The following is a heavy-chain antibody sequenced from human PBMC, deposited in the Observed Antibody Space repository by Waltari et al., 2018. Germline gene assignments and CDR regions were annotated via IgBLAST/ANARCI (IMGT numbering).Heavy chain of an antibody. CDR2: IYHSGST. J-gene: IGHJ4*02. V-gene: IGHV4-30-2*01. CDR1: GGSISSGGYS. CDR3: ASYYYDSGYYFDY. D-gene: IGHD3-22*01. Sequence: QLQLQESGSGLVKPSQTLSLTCAVSGGSISSGGYSWSWIRQPPGKGLEWIGYIYHSGSTYYNPSLKSRVTISVDRSKNQFSLKLSSVTAADTAVYYCASYYYDSGYYFDYWGQGTLVTVSS.